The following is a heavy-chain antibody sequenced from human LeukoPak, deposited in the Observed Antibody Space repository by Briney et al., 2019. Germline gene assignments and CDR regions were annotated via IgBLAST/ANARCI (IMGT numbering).Heavy chain of an antibody. V-gene: IGHV4-31*03. CDR3: ARGNGYFDWLLSAGYFDY. Sequence: PSETLSLTCTVSGGSISSGCYYWIWIPHHPGKGLEWIGYIYYSGSTYYNPTLKSRVTISVDTSKNQYSLKLSSVTAADTAVYYCARGNGYFDWLLSAGYFDYWGQGTLVTVSS. CDR2: IYYSGST. CDR1: GGSISSGCYY. J-gene: IGHJ4*02. D-gene: IGHD3-9*01.